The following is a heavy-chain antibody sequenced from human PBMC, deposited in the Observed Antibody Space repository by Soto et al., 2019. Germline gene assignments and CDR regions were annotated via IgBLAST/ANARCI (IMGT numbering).Heavy chain of an antibody. V-gene: IGHV3-23*01. CDR1: GFTFSSYA. Sequence: EVQLLESGGGFVQPGGSLRLSCAASGFTFSSYAMSWVRQAPGKGLEWVSAISGSGGSTYYADSVKGRFTISRDNSKNTLYLQMNSLRAEDTAVYYCAKDMEAVTIFDYWGQGTLVTVSS. CDR2: ISGSGGST. CDR3: AKDMEAVTIFDY. J-gene: IGHJ4*02. D-gene: IGHD4-17*01.